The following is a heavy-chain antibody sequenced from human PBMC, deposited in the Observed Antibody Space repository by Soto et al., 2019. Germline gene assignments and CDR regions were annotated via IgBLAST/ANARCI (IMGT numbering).Heavy chain of an antibody. CDR3: AREEQRYYYDSSGHFDY. CDR2: IIPIFGTA. D-gene: IGHD3-22*01. J-gene: IGHJ4*02. CDR1: GGTFSSYT. Sequence: SVKVSCKASGGTFSSYTISWVRQAPGQGLEWMGGIIPIFGTANYAQKFQGRVTITADESTSTAYMELSSLRSEDTAVYYCAREEQRYYYDSSGHFDYWGQGTLVTVSS. V-gene: IGHV1-69*13.